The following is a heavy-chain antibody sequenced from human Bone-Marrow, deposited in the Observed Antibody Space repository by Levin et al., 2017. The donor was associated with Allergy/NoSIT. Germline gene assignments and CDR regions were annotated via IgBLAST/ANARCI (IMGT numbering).Heavy chain of an antibody. Sequence: GSLRLSCTVSGGSISSSSYYWGWIRQPPGKGLEWIGSIYYSGSTYYNPSLKSRVTISVDTSKNQFSLKLSSVTAADTAVYYCARDPRTYCTNGVCYTPNDYGMDVWGQGTTVTVSS. J-gene: IGHJ6*02. D-gene: IGHD2-8*01. CDR3: ARDPRTYCTNGVCYTPNDYGMDV. CDR2: IYYSGST. CDR1: GGSISSSSYY. V-gene: IGHV4-39*07.